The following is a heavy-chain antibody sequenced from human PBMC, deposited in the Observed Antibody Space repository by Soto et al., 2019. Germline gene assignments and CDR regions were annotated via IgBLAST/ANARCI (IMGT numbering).Heavy chain of an antibody. CDR3: AIDTRIWFGGLDYYAIDV. CDR2: ISSSGSST. V-gene: IGHV3-23*01. Sequence: EVQLLESGAGLVQPGGSLRLSCAASGFTFSSYAMSWVRQAPGKGLEWVSAISSSGSSTYYADSVRGRFTISGDNSNNTVYLHISRLRADATAFYCCAIDTRIWFGGLDYYAIDVWGQGTTVTVSS. CDR1: GFTFSSYA. J-gene: IGHJ6*02. D-gene: IGHD3-10*01.